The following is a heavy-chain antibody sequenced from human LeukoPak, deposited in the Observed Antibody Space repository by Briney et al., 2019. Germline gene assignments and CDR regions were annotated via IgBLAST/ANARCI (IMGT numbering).Heavy chain of an antibody. CDR3: ARDSAYYESSGYYRL. CDR2: IGISNSTI. D-gene: IGHD3-22*01. J-gene: IGHJ4*02. CDR1: GFSFSSYT. V-gene: IGHV3-48*04. Sequence: PGGSLRLSCAASGFSFSSYTMNWVRQAPGKGLEWVSYIGISNSTIYYADSVKGRFTISRDNAKNSLYLQMNSLRAEDTAVYYCARDSAYYESSGYYRLRGQGTLVTVSS.